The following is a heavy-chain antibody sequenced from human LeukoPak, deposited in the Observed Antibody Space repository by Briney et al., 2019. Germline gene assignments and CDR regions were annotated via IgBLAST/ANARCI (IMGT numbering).Heavy chain of an antibody. V-gene: IGHV3-21*01. J-gene: IGHJ4*02. Sequence: GGSLRLSCVASGFTLTNYSMNWVRQAPGKGLEWVSSMSSRGNYIYYADSVKGRFTISRDNSKNTLYLQMNSLRAEDTAVYYCAKDKGRWLQFDYWGQGTLVTVSS. CDR2: MSSRGNYI. CDR3: AKDKGRWLQFDY. CDR1: GFTLTNYS. D-gene: IGHD5-24*01.